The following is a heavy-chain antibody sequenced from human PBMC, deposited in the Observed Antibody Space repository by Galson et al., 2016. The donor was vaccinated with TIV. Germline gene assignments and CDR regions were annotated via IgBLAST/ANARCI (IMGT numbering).Heavy chain of an antibody. CDR1: GFTFSSYW. D-gene: IGHD3-22*01. CDR3: TKVPSSGFSYYYGLDV. Sequence: SLRLSCAASGFTFSSYWMHWVRQVPGKGLVWVSRIDRDGHRITYADSVKGRFTISRDNAKNTLYLQMNSLRAEDTAVYYCTKVPSSGFSYYYGLDVWGQGTTVTVSS. J-gene: IGHJ6*02. V-gene: IGHV3-74*01. CDR2: IDRDGHRI.